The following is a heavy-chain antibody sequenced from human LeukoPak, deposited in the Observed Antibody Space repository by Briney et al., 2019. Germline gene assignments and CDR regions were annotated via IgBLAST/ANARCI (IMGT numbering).Heavy chain of an antibody. D-gene: IGHD6-19*01. CDR1: SGSFSTYY. Sequence: SETQSLTCTVSSGSFSTYYWSWIRQPPGKGLEWIGYIYHSGSTNYNPSLKSRVTISVDTSKNQFSLKLSSVTTADTAVFYCARVLKTIQPYSSGWHNRAELDYWGQGTLVTVSS. V-gene: IGHV4-59*01. J-gene: IGHJ4*02. CDR2: IYHSGST. CDR3: ARVLKTIQPYSSGWHNRAELDY.